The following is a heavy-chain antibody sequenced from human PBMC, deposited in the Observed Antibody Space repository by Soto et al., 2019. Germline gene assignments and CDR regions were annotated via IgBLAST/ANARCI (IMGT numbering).Heavy chain of an antibody. V-gene: IGHV1-46*01. CDR2: INPSGGST. CDR3: ATAAKRFLEWFPDTPFDP. Sequence: ASVKVACKASGYTVTIYDMDWVRQAPGQGLEWMGIINPSGGSTSYAQKFQGRVTMTRDTSTSTVYMELSSLRSEDTAVYYCATAAKRFLEWFPDTPFDPWGQGTLVTVSS. J-gene: IGHJ5*02. D-gene: IGHD3-3*01. CDR1: GYTVTIYD.